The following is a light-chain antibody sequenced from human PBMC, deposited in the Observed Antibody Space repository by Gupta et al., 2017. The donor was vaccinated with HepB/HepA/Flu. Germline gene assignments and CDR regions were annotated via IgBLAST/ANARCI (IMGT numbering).Light chain of an antibody. V-gene: IGKV2-28*01. Sequence: DIVMTQSSLSLRVTPGEPASLSCRSSQSLLHSNRYNYVNWYLQKPGQSPQLLIYLGSKRTSGVPDRFSGSGSDTDFTLKISRVDAEDVRIYCCMRSIRPPYTFGQGTKLQIK. CDR3: MRSIRPPYT. CDR2: LGS. J-gene: IGKJ2*01. CDR1: QSLLHSNRYNY.